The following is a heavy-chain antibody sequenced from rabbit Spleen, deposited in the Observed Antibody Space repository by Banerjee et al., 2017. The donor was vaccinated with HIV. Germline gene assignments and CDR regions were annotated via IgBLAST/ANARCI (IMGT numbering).Heavy chain of an antibody. CDR2: IDPAFGIT. V-gene: IGHV1S7*01. CDR3: VRDSGDWCFDV. J-gene: IGHJ2*01. D-gene: IGHD1-1*01. CDR1: GFTLSSYY. Sequence: QLEESAGGLVQPGGSLKLSCKASGFTLSSYYMNWVRQAPGKGLEWIGYIDPAFGITYYANWVNGRFSISRENAQNTVLLQMTSLTAADTATYFCVRDSGDWCFDVWGQGTLVTVS.